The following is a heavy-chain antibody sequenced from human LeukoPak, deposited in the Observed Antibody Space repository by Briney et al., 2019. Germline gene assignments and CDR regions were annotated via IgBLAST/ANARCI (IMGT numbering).Heavy chain of an antibody. V-gene: IGHV1-2*02. CDR3: ARAVSGTLGGAFDI. CDR2: INPNSGVT. Sequence: ASVKVCCKASGYTFIDYFIHWMRETPGQGLEWLGWINPNSGVTGYAQKFQDRVTMTRDTAAHMELSSLKSDDTAVYYCARAVSGTLGGAFDIWGQGTAVTVSS. J-gene: IGHJ3*02. D-gene: IGHD1-7*01. CDR1: GYTFIDYF.